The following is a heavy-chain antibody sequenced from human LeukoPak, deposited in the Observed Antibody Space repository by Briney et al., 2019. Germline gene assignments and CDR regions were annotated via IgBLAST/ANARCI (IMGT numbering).Heavy chain of an antibody. D-gene: IGHD6-13*01. CDR2: IYYSGST. CDR3: ARVRRSSRYFDY. CDR1: GGSISSSTYY. Sequence: SETLSLTCTVSGGSISSSTYYWGWIRQPPGKGLEWIGSIYYSGSTYYNPSPESRVTISVDTSKNQFSLKLSSVAATDTAVYYCARVRRSSRYFDYWGQGTLVAVSS. V-gene: IGHV4-39*07. J-gene: IGHJ4*02.